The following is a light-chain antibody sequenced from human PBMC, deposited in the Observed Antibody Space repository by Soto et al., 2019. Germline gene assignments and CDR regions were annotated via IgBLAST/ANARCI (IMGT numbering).Light chain of an antibody. CDR2: GAS. CDR1: QSVSSSY. V-gene: IGKV3D-20*02. J-gene: IGKJ1*01. CDR3: QQRSNWRGT. Sequence: EIVLTQSPGTLSLSPGERATLSCRASQSVSSSYLAWYQQKPGQAPRLLIYGASSRATGIPDRFSGSGSGTDFTLTISRLEPEDFAVYYCQQRSNWRGTFGQGTKVDIK.